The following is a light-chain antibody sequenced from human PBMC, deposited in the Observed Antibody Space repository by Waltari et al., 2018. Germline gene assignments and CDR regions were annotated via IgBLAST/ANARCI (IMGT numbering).Light chain of an antibody. CDR2: AAS. Sequence: AIRMTQSPSSLSASTGDRVTITCRASQGISSYLAWYQQKPGKAPKRLIYAASTLQSGVPSRFSGSGSGTDFTLTISCLQSEDFATYYCQQYYSYPLTFGGGTKVEIK. CDR1: QGISSY. V-gene: IGKV1-8*01. CDR3: QQYYSYPLT. J-gene: IGKJ4*01.